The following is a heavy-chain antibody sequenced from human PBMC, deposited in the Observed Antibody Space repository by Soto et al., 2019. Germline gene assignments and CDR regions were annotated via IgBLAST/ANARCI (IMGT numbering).Heavy chain of an antibody. Sequence: EVQLVESGGGLVQPGGSLRLSCAASGFSITNTWMHWVRQAPGKGLEWVGRVKSKADGGTADYAAPVKGRFTVSRDDSKNTQYLQMNSLKMAHSAVYYCTSYPDFWGGHTPLWGQGTLVTVSS. CDR1: GFSITNTW. CDR3: TSYPDFWGGHTPL. CDR2: VKSKADGGTA. V-gene: IGHV3-15*07. D-gene: IGHD3-3*01. J-gene: IGHJ4*02.